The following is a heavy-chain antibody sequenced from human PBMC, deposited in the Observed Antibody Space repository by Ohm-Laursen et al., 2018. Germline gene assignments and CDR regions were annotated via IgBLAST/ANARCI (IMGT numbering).Heavy chain of an antibody. Sequence: VSSVKVSCKVSGYTFSSYDIIWVRQASGQGPEWMGWMNPNSHNTGYARKFRGRVSMTSDSSISTAYMELYSLTSEDTATYYCARAVRYQLLSDPWGQGTLVTVSS. D-gene: IGHD4-23*01. J-gene: IGHJ5*02. CDR3: ARAVRYQLLSDP. CDR2: MNPNSHNT. CDR1: GYTFSSYD. V-gene: IGHV1-8*01.